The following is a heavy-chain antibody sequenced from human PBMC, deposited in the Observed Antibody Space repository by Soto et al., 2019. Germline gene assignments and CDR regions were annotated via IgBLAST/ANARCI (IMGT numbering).Heavy chain of an antibody. Sequence: QVQLVQSGAEVKKPGSSVKVSCKAPGGTFSSYAISWVRQAPGQGLEWMGGIIPIFGTAKYAQKFQGRVTITADEYTSTGYMELSSLKSEPTAVYYCAKSQGSSSSLNIYYYYYYGMDVWSQGNTVTVSS. CDR3: AKSQGSSSSLNIYYYYYYGMDV. D-gene: IGHD2-2*01. CDR1: GGTFSSYA. V-gene: IGHV1-69*01. J-gene: IGHJ6*02. CDR2: IIPIFGTA.